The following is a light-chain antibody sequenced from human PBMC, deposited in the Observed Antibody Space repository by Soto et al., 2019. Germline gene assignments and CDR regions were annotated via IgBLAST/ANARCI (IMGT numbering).Light chain of an antibody. J-gene: IGKJ1*01. CDR1: QTISSW. V-gene: IGKV1-5*01. CDR2: SAS. Sequence: DIQMTQSPSTLSGSVGDRVTITCRASQTISSWLAWYQQKPGKAPDLLIYSASTLQSGVPSRFSGSGSETEFSLTIRALQPEDFATYYCQQYDSYSWTSGQGTKVDIK. CDR3: QQYDSYSWT.